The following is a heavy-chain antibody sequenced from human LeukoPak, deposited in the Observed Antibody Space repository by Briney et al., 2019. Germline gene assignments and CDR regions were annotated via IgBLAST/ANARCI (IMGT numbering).Heavy chain of an antibody. Sequence: SETLSLTCAVYGGSFSGYYWSWIRQPPGKGLEWIGEINHSGSTNYNPSLKSRVTISVDTSKNQFSLKLNSVTPEDTAEYFCAGTTDYSSFLAYWGQGTLVTVSS. CDR3: AGTTDYSSFLAY. CDR2: INHSGST. D-gene: IGHD4-11*01. CDR1: GGSFSGYY. V-gene: IGHV4-34*01. J-gene: IGHJ4*02.